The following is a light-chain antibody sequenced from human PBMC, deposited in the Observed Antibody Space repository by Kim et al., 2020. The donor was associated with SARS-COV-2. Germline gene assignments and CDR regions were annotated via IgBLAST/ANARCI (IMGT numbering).Light chain of an antibody. Sequence: GQPITISCTGTSSDIGGYNYVSWYQQHPGKAPKLMIYDVSKRSSGVSNRFSGSKSGNTASLTISGLQAEDEADYYCSSITSSSTGVFGGGTQLTVL. CDR1: SSDIGGYNY. V-gene: IGLV2-14*04. CDR3: SSITSSSTGV. CDR2: DVS. J-gene: IGLJ2*01.